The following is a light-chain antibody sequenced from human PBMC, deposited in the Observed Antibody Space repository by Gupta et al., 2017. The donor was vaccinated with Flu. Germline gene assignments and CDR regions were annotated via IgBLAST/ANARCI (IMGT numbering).Light chain of an antibody. CDR3: QQYGSSPPWT. CDR2: GAS. CDR1: QSVSSRY. Sequence: RATLSCRASQSVSSRYLAWYQQKPGQAPRLLIYGASSRATDIPDRFSGSGSGTDFTLTISRLEPEDFAVYYCQQYGSSPPWTFGQGTKVEIK. V-gene: IGKV3-20*01. J-gene: IGKJ1*01.